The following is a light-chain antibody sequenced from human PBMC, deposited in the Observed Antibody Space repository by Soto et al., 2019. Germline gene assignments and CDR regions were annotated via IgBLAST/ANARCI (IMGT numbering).Light chain of an antibody. V-gene: IGLV2-11*01. Sequence: QSVLTQPRSVSGSPGQSVTISCTGTSSDVGGYNYVSWYQQHPGKAPKLVIYDVSKRPSGVPDRFSGSKSGNTASLTISGLQAEDEADYYCCSYAGNSLWVFGGGTTLTVL. J-gene: IGLJ3*02. CDR3: CSYAGNSLWV. CDR1: SSDVGGYNY. CDR2: DVS.